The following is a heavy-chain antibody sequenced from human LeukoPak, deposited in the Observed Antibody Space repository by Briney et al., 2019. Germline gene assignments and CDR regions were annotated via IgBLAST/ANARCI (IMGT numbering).Heavy chain of an antibody. Sequence: RASVKVSCKASGYTFTSYDINWVRQATGQGLEWMGWINPNSGGTNYAQKFQGRVTMTRDTSISTAYMELSRLRSDDTAVYYCAGPLIAARSEDYYYYMDVWGKGTTVTVSS. CDR2: INPNSGGT. CDR1: GYTFTSYD. D-gene: IGHD6-6*01. CDR3: AGPLIAARSEDYYYYMDV. V-gene: IGHV1-2*02. J-gene: IGHJ6*03.